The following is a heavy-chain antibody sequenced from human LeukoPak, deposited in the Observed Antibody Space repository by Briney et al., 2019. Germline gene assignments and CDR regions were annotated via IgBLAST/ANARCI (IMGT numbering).Heavy chain of an antibody. CDR1: GFSFSRYG. CDR2: ISGSGGNT. D-gene: IGHD5-12*01. V-gene: IGHV3-23*01. Sequence: GGSLRLSCAASGFSFSRYGMSWVRQAPGKGLEWVSAISGSGGNTYYADSVKGRFTISRDNSKNTVYVHMNSLRVEDTAVYYCAKYSGYDPSLYYYYMDVWGKGTTVTIS. CDR3: AKYSGYDPSLYYYYMDV. J-gene: IGHJ6*03.